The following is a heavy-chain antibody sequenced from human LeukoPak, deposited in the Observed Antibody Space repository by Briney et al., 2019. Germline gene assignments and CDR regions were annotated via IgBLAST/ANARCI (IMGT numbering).Heavy chain of an antibody. D-gene: IGHD4-17*01. CDR1: GFTFSSYA. Sequence: GGSLRLSCAASGFTFSSYAMHWVRQAPGKGLEWVAVISYDESNKYYADSVKGRFTISRDNSKNTLYLQMNSLRAEDTAVYYCARLLHDYGDPTTTYNWFDPWGQGTLVTVSS. J-gene: IGHJ5*02. V-gene: IGHV3-30-3*01. CDR2: ISYDESNK. CDR3: ARLLHDYGDPTTTYNWFDP.